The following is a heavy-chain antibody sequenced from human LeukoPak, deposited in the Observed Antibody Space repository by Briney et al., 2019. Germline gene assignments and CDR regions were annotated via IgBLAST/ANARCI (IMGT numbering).Heavy chain of an antibody. D-gene: IGHD5-18*01. CDR3: TTDPQHTAPLVF. Sequence: PGGSLRLSCAVSGFTFSDAWMSWVRQAPGKGLEWVGRIKSKTDGGTTEYAPPVKGRFTISRDDSKNTLYLQMNSLKTEDTAVYYCTTDPQHTAPLVFWGQGTLVTVSS. CDR1: GFTFSDAW. CDR2: IKSKTDGGTT. V-gene: IGHV3-15*01. J-gene: IGHJ4*02.